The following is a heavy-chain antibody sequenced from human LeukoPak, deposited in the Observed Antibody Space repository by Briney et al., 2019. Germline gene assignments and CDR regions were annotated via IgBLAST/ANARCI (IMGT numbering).Heavy chain of an antibody. CDR3: ARCQSAKQPTLWGYYYYYMDV. D-gene: IGHD2-21*01. Sequence: KPSETLSLTCTVSGGSISSYYWSWLRQPPGKGLEWIGYIYYSGSTNYNPSLKSRVTISVDTSKNQFSLKLSSVTAADTAVYYCARCQSAKQPTLWGYYYYYMDVWGKGTTVTISS. J-gene: IGHJ6*03. CDR2: IYYSGST. V-gene: IGHV4-59*08. CDR1: GGSISSYY.